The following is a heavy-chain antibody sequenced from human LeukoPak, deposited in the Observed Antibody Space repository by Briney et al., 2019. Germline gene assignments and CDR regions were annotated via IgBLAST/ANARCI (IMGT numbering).Heavy chain of an antibody. CDR3: ARRYSSTWYWFDY. J-gene: IGHJ4*02. D-gene: IGHD6-13*01. Sequence: ASVEVSCKASGYTFSGYYIHWVRQAPGQGLEWMGWIKPNSGGTNYAQKFQGRVTMTRDTSISTAYMELSRLRSDDTAVYYCARRYSSTWYWFDYWGQGTLVSVSS. CDR2: IKPNSGGT. CDR1: GYTFSGYY. V-gene: IGHV1-2*02.